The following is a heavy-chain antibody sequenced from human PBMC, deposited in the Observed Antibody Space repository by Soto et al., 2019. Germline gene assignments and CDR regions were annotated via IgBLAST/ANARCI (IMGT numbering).Heavy chain of an antibody. CDR2: IYSSGST. J-gene: IGHJ5*02. Sequence: PSETLSLTCTVSGGSVSSGNYYWTWIRQPPGKGLEWIGYIYSSGSTNYNPSLKNRVTISVDTSKNQFSLKLSSVTAADTAVYYCAREAAWGQGTLVTVSS. CDR1: GGSVSSGNYY. V-gene: IGHV4-61*01. CDR3: AREAA.